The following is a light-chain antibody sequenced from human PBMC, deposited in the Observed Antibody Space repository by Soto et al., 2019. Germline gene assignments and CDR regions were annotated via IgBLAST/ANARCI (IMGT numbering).Light chain of an antibody. CDR3: QQRSDWPST. J-gene: IGKJ4*01. CDR1: QSVGSY. CDR2: DAS. V-gene: IGKV3-11*01. Sequence: EIVLTQSPVTLSLSPGERATLSCRASQSVGSYFAWYQQKPGQAPRLLIYDASSRATGIPDRFSGSGSGPDFPLHISSLEPEDFAVYYCQQRSDWPSTFGGGTRVEIK.